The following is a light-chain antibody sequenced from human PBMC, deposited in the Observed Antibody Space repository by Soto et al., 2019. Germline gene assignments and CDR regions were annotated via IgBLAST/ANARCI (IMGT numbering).Light chain of an antibody. CDR3: SSYPGTTTLV. J-gene: IGLJ1*01. V-gene: IGLV2-14*01. CDR1: SSDVGFYNY. CDR2: DVT. Sequence: QSALTPPVAVSGSPGQSITISCTGISSDVGFYNYVSWYQHHPGKAPKLLIYDVTERPSGVSDRFSGSKSGNRASLTISGLQAEDEADYYCSSYPGTTTLVFGGGTKVTVL.